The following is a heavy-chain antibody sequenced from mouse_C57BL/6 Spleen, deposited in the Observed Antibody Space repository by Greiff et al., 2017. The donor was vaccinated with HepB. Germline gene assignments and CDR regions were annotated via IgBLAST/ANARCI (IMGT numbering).Heavy chain of an antibody. D-gene: IGHD1-1*01. CDR2: IHPNSGST. CDR3: ARRTVVATNAMDY. CDR1: GYTFTSYW. V-gene: IGHV1-64*01. J-gene: IGHJ4*01. Sequence: VQLQQPGAELVKPGASVKLSCKASGYTFTSYWMHWVKQRPGQGLEWIGMIHPNSGSTNYNEKFKSKATLTVDKSSSTAYMQLSSLTSEDSAVYYCARRTVVATNAMDYWGQGTSVTVSS.